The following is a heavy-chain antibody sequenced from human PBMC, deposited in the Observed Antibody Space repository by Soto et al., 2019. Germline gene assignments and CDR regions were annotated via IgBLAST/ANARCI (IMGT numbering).Heavy chain of an antibody. CDR1: GFTFSNAW. V-gene: IGHV3-15*07. D-gene: IGHD2-21*02. CDR2: IKSKTDGGTT. Sequence: EVQLVESGGGLVKPGGSLRLSCAASGFTFSNAWMNWVRQAPGKGLEWVGRIKSKTDGGTTDYAAPVKGRFTISRDDSKNTLYLQMNSLKTEDTAVYYCTTALAFYCGGDCGWGQGTLVTVSS. J-gene: IGHJ4*02. CDR3: TTALAFYCGGDCG.